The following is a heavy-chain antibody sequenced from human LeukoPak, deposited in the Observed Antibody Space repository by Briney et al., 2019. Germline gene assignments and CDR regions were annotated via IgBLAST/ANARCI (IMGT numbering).Heavy chain of an antibody. J-gene: IGHJ3*02. CDR1: GGSISSYY. CDR2: IYYSGST. Sequence: SETLSLTCTVSGGSISSYYWSWIRQPPGKGLEWIGHIYYSGSTNYNLSLKSRVTISVDTSKNQFSLKLSSVTAADTAVYYCARHLMPPTVTTWGAFDIWGQGTMVTVSS. V-gene: IGHV4-59*08. CDR3: ARHLMPPTVTTWGAFDI. D-gene: IGHD4-17*01.